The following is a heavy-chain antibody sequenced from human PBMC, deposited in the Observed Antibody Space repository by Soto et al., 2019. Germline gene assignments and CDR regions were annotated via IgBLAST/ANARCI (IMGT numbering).Heavy chain of an antibody. Sequence: EVQLVESGGGLVQPGRSLRLSCAASGFTFGGYAMHWVRQLPGKGLEWVSGISWNSGSIGYADSVKGRFTISRDNGKNSLYLEMNSLRAEDTAVYFCAKDMIAFGGLFVPNLDYWGQGTLVTVSS. V-gene: IGHV3-9*01. D-gene: IGHD3-16*02. CDR2: ISWNSGSI. CDR3: AKDMIAFGGLFVPNLDY. J-gene: IGHJ4*02. CDR1: GFTFGGYA.